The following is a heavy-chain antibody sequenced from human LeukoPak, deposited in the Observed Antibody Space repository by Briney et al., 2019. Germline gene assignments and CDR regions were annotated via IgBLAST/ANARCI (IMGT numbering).Heavy chain of an antibody. CDR1: GFTFSDYY. J-gene: IGHJ6*03. D-gene: IGHD3-10*01. Sequence: GGSLRLSCAASGFTFSDYYMSWIRQAPGKGLEWVSYINVGGSTMFYGDSVKGRFTVSRDNAKNSLYLQMNSLRAEDTAVYYCARAGGTMVRGVIPPDDYYYMDVWGKGTTVTVSS. CDR3: ARAGGTMVRGVIPPDDYYYMDV. V-gene: IGHV3-11*04. CDR2: INVGGSTM.